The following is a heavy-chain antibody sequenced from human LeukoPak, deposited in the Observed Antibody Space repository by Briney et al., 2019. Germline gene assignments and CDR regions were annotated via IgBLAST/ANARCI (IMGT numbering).Heavy chain of an antibody. Sequence: ASVKVSCKASGYTFTGYYMHWVRQAPGQGLEWMGWINPNSGGTNYAQKFQGRVTMTRDTSISTAYMELSRLRSDDTAVYYCARVSWVGAILPYFDYWGQGTLSPSPQ. CDR3: ARVSWVGAILPYFDY. CDR1: GYTFTGYY. CDR2: INPNSGGT. D-gene: IGHD1-26*01. V-gene: IGHV1-2*02. J-gene: IGHJ4*02.